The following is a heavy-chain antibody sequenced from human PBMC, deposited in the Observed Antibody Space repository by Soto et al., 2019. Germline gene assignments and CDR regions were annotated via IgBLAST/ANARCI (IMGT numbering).Heavy chain of an antibody. CDR2: IYPGDSDT. D-gene: IGHD2-15*01. CDR1: GYSFTSYW. J-gene: IGHJ6*02. CDR3: ARPDCSGGSCYSGVGYYGMDV. V-gene: IGHV5-51*01. Sequence: GESLKISCKGSGYSFTSYWMGWVRQMPGKGLEWMGIIYPGDSDTRYSPSFQGQVTISADKSISTAYLQWSSLKASDTAMYYCARPDCSGGSCYSGVGYYGMDVWGQGTTVTVS.